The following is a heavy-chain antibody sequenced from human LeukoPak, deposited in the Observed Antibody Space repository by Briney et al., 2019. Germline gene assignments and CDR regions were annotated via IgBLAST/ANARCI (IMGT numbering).Heavy chain of an antibody. Sequence: PSETLSLTCTVSGGSISSYYWSCIRQPAGKGLEWIGRIYPSGSTNYNPSLKSRVTMSVDTSKNQFSLKLSSLTAADTAVYYCARDFFNYYGSGSYSIHGMDVWGQGITVIVSS. CDR2: IYPSGST. CDR1: GGSISSYY. V-gene: IGHV4-4*07. D-gene: IGHD3-10*01. CDR3: ARDFFNYYGSGSYSIHGMDV. J-gene: IGHJ6*02.